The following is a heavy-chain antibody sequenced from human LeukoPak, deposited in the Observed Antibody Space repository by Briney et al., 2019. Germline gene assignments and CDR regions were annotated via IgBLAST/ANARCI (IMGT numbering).Heavy chain of an antibody. CDR1: GYTFTNYG. Sequence: GASVKVSCKASGYTFTNYGISWVRQAPGQGLEWMGWIGAYNGDTNYAQKLQGRVTMTTDTSTSTAYMELRSLRSDDTAVYYCARDEGNYYDSSGTFDYWGQGTLVTVSS. CDR2: IGAYNGDT. V-gene: IGHV1-18*01. D-gene: IGHD3-22*01. J-gene: IGHJ4*02. CDR3: ARDEGNYYDSSGTFDY.